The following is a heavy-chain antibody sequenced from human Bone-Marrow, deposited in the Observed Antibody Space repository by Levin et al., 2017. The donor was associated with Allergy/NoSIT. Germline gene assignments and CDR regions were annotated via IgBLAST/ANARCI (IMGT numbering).Heavy chain of an antibody. CDR1: GFTVSSNY. J-gene: IGHJ3*02. Sequence: GGSLRLSCAASGFTVSSNYMSWVRQAPGKGLEWVSVISGGGSTYYADSVKGRFTISRDNSKNTLFLQMSSLRAEDTAVYFCARGGDGSGSNRSGFEIWGQGTLVTVSS. D-gene: IGHD3-10*01. CDR2: ISGGGST. CDR3: ARGGDGSGSNRSGFEI. V-gene: IGHV3-53*01.